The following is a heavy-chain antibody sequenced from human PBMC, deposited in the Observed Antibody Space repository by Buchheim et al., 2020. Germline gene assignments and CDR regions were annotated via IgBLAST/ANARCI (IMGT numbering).Heavy chain of an antibody. V-gene: IGHV4-4*02. D-gene: IGHD6-13*01. CDR2: IYHSGST. Sequence: QVQLQESGPGLVKPSETLSLTCDVSGDSISSNNWWTWVRQPPGKGLEWIGEIYHSGSTNFNPSIKSRVTLSMDRSKNQFSLKLNSMTAADTAVYYCARDSGVAARGFDFWGQGTL. CDR3: ARDSGVAARGFDF. J-gene: IGHJ4*02. CDR1: GDSISSNNW.